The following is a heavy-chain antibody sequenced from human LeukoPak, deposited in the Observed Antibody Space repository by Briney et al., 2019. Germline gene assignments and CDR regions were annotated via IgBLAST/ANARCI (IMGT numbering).Heavy chain of an antibody. CDR3: ARGRRYFDWLISRDFDY. CDR1: GGSFSGYY. D-gene: IGHD3-9*01. CDR2: INHYGST. Sequence: PSETLSLTCAVYGGSFSGYYWSWIRQPPGKGLEWIGEINHYGSTNYNPSLKSRVTISVDTSKNQFSLKLSSVTAADTAVYYCARGRRYFDWLISRDFDYGGQGTRVTVSS. V-gene: IGHV4-34*01. J-gene: IGHJ4*02.